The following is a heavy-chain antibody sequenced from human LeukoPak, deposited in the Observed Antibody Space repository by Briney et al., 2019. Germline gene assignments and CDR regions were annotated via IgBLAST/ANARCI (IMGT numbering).Heavy chain of an antibody. CDR1: GFTFSSYA. V-gene: IGHV3-9*01. CDR3: AKDISSSSNY. J-gene: IGHJ4*02. D-gene: IGHD6-13*01. CDR2: ISWNSGSI. Sequence: GGSLRLSCAASGFTFSSYAMSWVRQAPGKGLEWVSGISWNSGSIGYADSVKGRFTISRDNAKNSLYLQMNSLRAEDTALYYCAKDISSSSNYRGQGTLVTVSS.